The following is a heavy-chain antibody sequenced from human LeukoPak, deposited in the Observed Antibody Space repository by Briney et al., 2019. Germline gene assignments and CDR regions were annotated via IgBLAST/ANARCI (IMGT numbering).Heavy chain of an antibody. CDR3: ARGGYSSSWSGAFDI. Sequence: GGSLRLSCAASGVTFSSCAMNWVRQAPGKGLEWVSSISSSSSYIYYADSVKGRFTISRDNAKNSLYLQMNSLRAEDTAVYYCARGGYSSSWSGAFDIWGQGTMVTVSS. CDR1: GVTFSSCA. D-gene: IGHD6-13*01. J-gene: IGHJ3*02. CDR2: ISSSSSYI. V-gene: IGHV3-21*01.